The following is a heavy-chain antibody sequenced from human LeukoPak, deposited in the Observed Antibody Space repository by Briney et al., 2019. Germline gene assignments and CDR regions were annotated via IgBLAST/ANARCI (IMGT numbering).Heavy chain of an antibody. CDR2: ISYDGSNK. CDR1: GFTFSSYA. Sequence: GRSLRLSCAASGFTFSSYAMHWVRQAPGKGLEWVAVISYDGSNKYYADSVKGRFTISRDNSKNTLYLQMNSLRAEDTAVYYCARDKESGIAVAGDFDYWGQGALVTVSS. D-gene: IGHD6-19*01. V-gene: IGHV3-30-3*01. CDR3: ARDKESGIAVAGDFDY. J-gene: IGHJ4*02.